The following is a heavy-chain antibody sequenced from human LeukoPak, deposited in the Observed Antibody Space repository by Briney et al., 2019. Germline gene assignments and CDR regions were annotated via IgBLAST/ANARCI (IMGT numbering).Heavy chain of an antibody. D-gene: IGHD3-3*01. CDR3: ARDTYYDFWSGYYGLDY. Sequence: GGSLRLSCAASGFTFSSYEMNWVRQAPEKGLEWVSYISSSGSTIYYADSVKGRFTISRDNAKNSLYLQMYSLRAEDTAVYYCARDTYYDFWSGYYGLDYWGQGTLVTVSS. V-gene: IGHV3-48*03. CDR2: ISSSGSTI. CDR1: GFTFSSYE. J-gene: IGHJ4*02.